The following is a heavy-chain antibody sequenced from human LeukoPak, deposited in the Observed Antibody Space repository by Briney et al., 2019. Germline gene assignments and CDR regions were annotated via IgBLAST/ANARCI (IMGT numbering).Heavy chain of an antibody. CDR2: IYHSGST. Sequence: SETLSLTCAVYGGSFSGYYWSWIRQPPGKGLEWIGEIYHSGSTNYNPSLKSRVTISVDKSKNQFSLKLSSVTAADTAVYYCARETTAAGATGFDYWGQGTLVTVSS. J-gene: IGHJ4*02. CDR3: ARETTAAGATGFDY. CDR1: GGSFSGYY. V-gene: IGHV4-34*01. D-gene: IGHD1-26*01.